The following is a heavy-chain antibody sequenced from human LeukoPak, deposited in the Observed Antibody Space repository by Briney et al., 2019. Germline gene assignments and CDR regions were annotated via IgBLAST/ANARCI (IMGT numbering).Heavy chain of an antibody. D-gene: IGHD5-24*01. J-gene: IGHJ4*02. CDR2: TIPIFGTA. CDR1: GGTFSSYA. V-gene: IGHV1-69*06. Sequence: VASVKVSCKASGGTFSSYAISWVRQAPGQGLEWMGGTIPIFGTANYAQKFQGRVTITADKSTSTAYMELSSLRSEDTAVYYCARGRMATITNFDYWGQGTLVTVSS. CDR3: ARGRMATITNFDY.